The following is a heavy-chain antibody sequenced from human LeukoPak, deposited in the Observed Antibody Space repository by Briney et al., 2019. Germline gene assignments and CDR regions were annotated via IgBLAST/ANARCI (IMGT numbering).Heavy chain of an antibody. D-gene: IGHD3-3*01. CDR2: INPNSGGT. J-gene: IGHJ4*02. Sequence: ASVKVSCKASGYTFTGYHMHWVRQAPGQGLEWMGWINPNSGGTNYAQKFQGRVTMTRDTSISTAYMELSRLRSDDTAVYYCARGALYYDFWSGYDQARDYFDYWGQGTLVTVSS. CDR1: GYTFTGYH. V-gene: IGHV1-2*02. CDR3: ARGALYYDFWSGYDQARDYFDY.